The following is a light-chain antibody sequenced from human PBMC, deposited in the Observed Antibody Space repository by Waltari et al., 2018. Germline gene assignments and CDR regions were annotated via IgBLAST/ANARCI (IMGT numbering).Light chain of an antibody. J-gene: IGKJ1*01. V-gene: IGKV3-20*01. CDR3: QHYVRLPVT. Sequence: EIVLTQSPGTLSLSPGERVTLSCRASQSIGTFLAWYQQKPGQPPRLLIYGASIRDAGIPDRVSGSGSGTDFSLTISRLEPEDFAVYYCQHYVRLPVTFGQGTKVQIK. CDR2: GAS. CDR1: QSIGTF.